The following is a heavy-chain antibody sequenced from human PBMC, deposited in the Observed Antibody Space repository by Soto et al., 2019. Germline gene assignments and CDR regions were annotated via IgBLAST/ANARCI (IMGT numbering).Heavy chain of an antibody. V-gene: IGHV3-15*07. D-gene: IGHD5-18*01. J-gene: IGHJ6*02. CDR1: GFTFSNAW. CDR2: IKSKTDGGTT. Sequence: GGSLRLSCAASGFTFSNAWMNWVRQAPGKGLEWVGRIKSKTDGGTTDYAAPVKGRFTISRDDSKNTLYLQMNSLKTEDTAVYYCTYPTTAMGPRYYYYGMDVWGQGTTVTVSS. CDR3: TYPTTAMGPRYYYYGMDV.